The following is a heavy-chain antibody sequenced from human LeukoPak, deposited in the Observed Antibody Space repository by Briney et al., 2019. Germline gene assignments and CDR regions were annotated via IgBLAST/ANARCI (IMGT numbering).Heavy chain of an antibody. J-gene: IGHJ4*02. Sequence: GGSLRLPCSASGFTLSSHAMHWVRQAPGKALEYVSAISYNGGSTYYANSVKDRFTISRDNSKNTLYLQMSSLRPEDTAVFYCVRRTGNYFDYWGQGTLVTVSS. CDR3: VRRTGNYFDY. D-gene: IGHD3/OR15-3a*01. CDR1: GFTLSSHA. CDR2: ISYNGGST. V-gene: IGHV3-64D*09.